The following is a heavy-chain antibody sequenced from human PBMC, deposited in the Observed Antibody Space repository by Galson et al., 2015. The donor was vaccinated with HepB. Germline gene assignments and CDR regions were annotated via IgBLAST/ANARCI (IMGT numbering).Heavy chain of an antibody. CDR3: ARDSAYSMIVVVPYWYFDL. J-gene: IGHJ2*01. D-gene: IGHD3-22*01. V-gene: IGHV4-39*07. CDR1: GGSINSSNYY. CDR2: MHYSGST. Sequence: SETLSLTCTVSGGSINSSNYYWVWIRQSPGKGLEWIGSMHYSGSTYQNPSLKSRVTISIDTSKNQFSLTLSSVTAADTAVYYCARDSAYSMIVVVPYWYFDLWGRGTLVTVSS.